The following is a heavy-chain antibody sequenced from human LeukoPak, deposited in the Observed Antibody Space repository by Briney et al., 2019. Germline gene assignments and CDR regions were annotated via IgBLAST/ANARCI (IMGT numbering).Heavy chain of an antibody. CDR1: GYSFTSYW. CDR3: ARFRDYDILTGYDYYGMDV. Sequence: GASMQISCKGSGYSFTSYWIGWVRQMPGKGLEWMGIIYPGDSDTRYSPSFQGQVTISADKSISTAYLQWSSLKASDTAMYYCARFRDYDILTGYDYYGMDVWGKGTTVTVSS. V-gene: IGHV5-51*01. J-gene: IGHJ6*04. D-gene: IGHD3-9*01. CDR2: IYPGDSDT.